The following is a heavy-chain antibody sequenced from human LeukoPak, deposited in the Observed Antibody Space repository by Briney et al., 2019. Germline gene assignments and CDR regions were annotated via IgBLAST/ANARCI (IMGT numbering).Heavy chain of an antibody. CDR2: ISYSGST. D-gene: IGHD4-23*01. Sequence: SQTLSLTCTVSGGSISSGSYYWSWIRQPAGKGLEWIGSISYSGSTKYNPSPKSRITISVDTSKNHFSLKLNSVTAADTAIYYCARQRTVVTPEFFDYWGQGTLVIVSS. J-gene: IGHJ4*02. V-gene: IGHV4-61*02. CDR3: ARQRTVVTPEFFDY. CDR1: GGSISSGSYY.